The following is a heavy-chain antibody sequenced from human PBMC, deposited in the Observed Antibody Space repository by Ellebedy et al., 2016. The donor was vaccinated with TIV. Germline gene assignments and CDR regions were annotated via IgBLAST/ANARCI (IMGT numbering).Heavy chain of an antibody. CDR2: FYYTGTT. CDR1: GGSILRSRSSY. CDR3: AGGPGHYYDSSGYYYFDY. V-gene: IGHV4-61*05. D-gene: IGHD3-22*01. J-gene: IGHJ4*02. Sequence: MPSETLSLTCPVSGGSILRSRSSYWGWLRQPPGKGLDWLGYFYYTGTTNYNPSPNSRVTILVDTSKNQFSLKFCSVTAADTAVYYCAGGPGHYYDSSGYYYFDYWGQGTLGTVSS.